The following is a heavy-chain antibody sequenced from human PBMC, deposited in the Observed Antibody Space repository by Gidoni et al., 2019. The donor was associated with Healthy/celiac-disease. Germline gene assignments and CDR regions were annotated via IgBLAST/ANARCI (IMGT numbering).Heavy chain of an antibody. V-gene: IGHV3-30*18. CDR2: ISDKGSNK. CDR3: AKQYYDFWSGYPPYNWFDP. J-gene: IGHJ5*02. Sequence: QVQLVESGGGVVQPGRSMRLSCAASGFTFRSSGMHWVRQAPGKGLEWVAVISDKGSNKYYADSAKGSFTISRDNSKNTLYLQMNSLRAEYTAVYYCAKQYYDFWSGYPPYNWFDPWGQGTLVTVSS. CDR1: GFTFRSSG. D-gene: IGHD3-3*01.